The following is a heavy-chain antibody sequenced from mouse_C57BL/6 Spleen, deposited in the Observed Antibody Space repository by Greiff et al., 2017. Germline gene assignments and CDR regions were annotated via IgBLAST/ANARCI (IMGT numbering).Heavy chain of an antibody. Sequence: QVQLKESGPELVKPGASVKISCKASGYAFSSSWMNWVKQRPGKGLEWIGRIYPGDGATNYNGKFKGQATLTADKSSSTAYMQLSSMAYEDSAVYCGAREEGNYWGQGTTLTVSS. CDR3: AREEGNY. CDR2: IYPGDGAT. J-gene: IGHJ2*01. CDR1: GYAFSSSW. V-gene: IGHV1-82*01.